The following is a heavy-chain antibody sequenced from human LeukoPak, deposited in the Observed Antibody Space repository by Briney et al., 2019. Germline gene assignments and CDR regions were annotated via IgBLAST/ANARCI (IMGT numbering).Heavy chain of an antibody. J-gene: IGHJ5*02. Sequence: SETLSLTCTVSGGSISSYYWSWIRQPPGKGLEWIGCIYYNGSTNYNPSLKSRVTISVDTSKNQFSLKLSSVTAADTAVYYCARHEWRGSGSIWFDPWGQGTLVTVSS. D-gene: IGHD3-10*01. V-gene: IGHV4-59*08. CDR2: IYYNGST. CDR1: GGSISSYY. CDR3: ARHEWRGSGSIWFDP.